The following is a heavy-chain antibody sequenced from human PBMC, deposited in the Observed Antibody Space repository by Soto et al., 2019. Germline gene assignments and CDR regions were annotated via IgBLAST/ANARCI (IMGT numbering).Heavy chain of an antibody. V-gene: IGHV1-69*13. CDR1: GGTFSSYA. CDR2: IIPIFGTA. Sequence: ASVKVSCKASGGTFSSYAISWVRQAPGQGLEWIGGIIPIFGTANYAQKFQGRVTITADESTSTAYMELSSLRSEDTAVYYCARSITIFGVVITNTQYYYYGMDVWGQGTTVTVS. D-gene: IGHD3-3*01. CDR3: ARSITIFGVVITNTQYYYYGMDV. J-gene: IGHJ6*02.